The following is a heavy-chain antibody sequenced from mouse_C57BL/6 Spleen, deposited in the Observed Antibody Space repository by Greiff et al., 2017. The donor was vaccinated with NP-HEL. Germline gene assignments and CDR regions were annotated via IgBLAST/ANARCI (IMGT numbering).Heavy chain of an antibody. CDR3: ARADGNYLDY. D-gene: IGHD2-1*01. CDR2: ISYDGSN. J-gene: IGHJ2*01. Sequence: EVQRVESGPGLVKPSQSLSLTCSVTGYSITSGYYWNWIRQFPGNKLEWMGYISYDGSNNYNPSLKNRISITRDTSKNQFFLKLNSVTTEDTATYYCARADGNYLDYWGQGTTLTVSS. CDR1: GYSITSGYY. V-gene: IGHV3-6*01.